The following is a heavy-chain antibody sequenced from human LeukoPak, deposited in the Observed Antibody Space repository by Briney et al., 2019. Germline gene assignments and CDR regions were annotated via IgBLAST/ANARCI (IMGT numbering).Heavy chain of an antibody. Sequence: AASVKVSCKASGYTFNRYGMNWVRQAPGQGLEWMGWINTNTGNPTYAQGFTGRFVFSLDTSVSTAYLQINSLKAEDTAVYYCARDSISGSYVHCDNWGQGTLVTVSS. CDR2: INTNTGNP. V-gene: IGHV7-4-1*02. CDR3: ARDSISGSYVHCDN. J-gene: IGHJ4*02. D-gene: IGHD1-26*01. CDR1: GYTFNRYG.